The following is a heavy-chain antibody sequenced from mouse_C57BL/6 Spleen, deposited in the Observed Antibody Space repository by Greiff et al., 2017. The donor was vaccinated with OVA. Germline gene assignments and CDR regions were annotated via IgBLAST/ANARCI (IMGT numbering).Heavy chain of an antibody. D-gene: IGHD1-1*01. Sequence: VQGVESGAELVKPGASVKISCKASGYAFSSYWMNWVKQRPGKGLEWIGQIYPGDGDTNYNGKFKGKATLTADKSSSTAYMQLSSLTSGDSAVYFCARQDYYGSSYEYFDYWGQGTTLTVSS. V-gene: IGHV1-80*01. CDR1: GYAFSSYW. CDR2: IYPGDGDT. J-gene: IGHJ2*01. CDR3: ARQDYYGSSYEYFDY.